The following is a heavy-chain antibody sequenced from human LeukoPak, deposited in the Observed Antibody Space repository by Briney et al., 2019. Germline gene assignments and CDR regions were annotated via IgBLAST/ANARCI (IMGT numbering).Heavy chain of an antibody. D-gene: IGHD4-17*01. CDR1: GYTLTELS. CDR2: FDPEDGET. J-gene: IGHJ3*02. CDR3: ATLPPDYGDYGLPDYAFDI. Sequence: ASVKVSRKVSGYTLTELSMHWVRQAPGKGLEWMGGFDPEDGETIYAQKFQGRVTMTEDTSTDTAYMELSSLRSEDTAVYYCATLPPDYGDYGLPDYAFDIWGQGTMVTVSS. V-gene: IGHV1-24*01.